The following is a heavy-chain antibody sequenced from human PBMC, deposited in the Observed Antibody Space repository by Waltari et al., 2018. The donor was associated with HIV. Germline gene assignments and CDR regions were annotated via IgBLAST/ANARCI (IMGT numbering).Heavy chain of an antibody. CDR1: GGSISSYY. CDR2: IYYSGST. J-gene: IGHJ6*02. V-gene: IGHV4-59*01. D-gene: IGHD3-9*01. Sequence: VKPSETLSLTCTVSGGSISSYYWSWIRQPPGKGLEWIGYIYYSGSTNYNPSLKSRVTISVDTSKNQFSLKLSSVTAADTAVYYCARVSYDILTGFYYYYGMDVWGQGTTVTVSS. CDR3: ARVSYDILTGFYYYYGMDV.